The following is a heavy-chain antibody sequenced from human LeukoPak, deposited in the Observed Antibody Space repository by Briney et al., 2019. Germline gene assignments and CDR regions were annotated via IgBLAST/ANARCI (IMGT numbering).Heavy chain of an antibody. D-gene: IGHD6-19*01. CDR2: IYYSGST. V-gene: IGHV4-59*01. CDR1: GGSFSSYY. CDR3: ARSEQWLVTTLYY. J-gene: IGHJ4*02. Sequence: SETLSLTCAVYGGSFSSYYWSWIRQPPGKGLEWIGYIYYSGSTNYNPSLKSRVTISVDTSKNQFSLKLSSVTAADTAVYYCARSEQWLVTTLYYWGQGTLVTVSS.